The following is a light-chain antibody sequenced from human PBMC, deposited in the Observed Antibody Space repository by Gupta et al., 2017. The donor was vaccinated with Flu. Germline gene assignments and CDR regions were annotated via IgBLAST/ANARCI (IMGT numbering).Light chain of an antibody. J-gene: IGLJ3*02. Sequence: SIAISCTGTSMDVGSYKFVSWYQQHPGKVPKLIIYEVSGRPSGVSDRFSGSKSGNTASLTISGLQADDEALYYCTSFTSSSTLLFGGGTKLTVL. V-gene: IGLV2-14*03. CDR1: SMDVGSYKF. CDR3: TSFTSSSTLL. CDR2: EVS.